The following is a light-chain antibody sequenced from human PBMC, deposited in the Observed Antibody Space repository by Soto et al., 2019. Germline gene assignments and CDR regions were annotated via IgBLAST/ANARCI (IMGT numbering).Light chain of an antibody. Sequence: YELTQPPSLSVAPGQTARVTCGGNNIGVKSVHWYQQRPGQAPVLVVYDNNDRPSGIPERFSGSNSGNTATLTISRVEAGDEADYYCQVWDGTTDNLYVFGTGTKLTVL. CDR2: DNN. J-gene: IGLJ1*01. CDR3: QVWDGTTDNLYV. V-gene: IGLV3-21*02. CDR1: NIGVKS.